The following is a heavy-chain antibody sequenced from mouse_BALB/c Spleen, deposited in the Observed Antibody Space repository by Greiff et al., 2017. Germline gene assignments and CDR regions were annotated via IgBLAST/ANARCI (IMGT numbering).Heavy chain of an antibody. CDR3: ASSRSWFAY. J-gene: IGHJ3*01. CDR1: GFSLTSYG. CDR2: IWSGGST. Sequence: QVQLKESGPGLVQPSQSLSITCTVSGFSLTSYGVHWVRQSPGKGLEWLGVIWSGGSTDYNAAFISRLSISKDNSKSQVFFKMNSLQANDTAIYYCASSRSWFAYWGQGTLVTVSA. D-gene: IGHD2-14*01. V-gene: IGHV2-2*02.